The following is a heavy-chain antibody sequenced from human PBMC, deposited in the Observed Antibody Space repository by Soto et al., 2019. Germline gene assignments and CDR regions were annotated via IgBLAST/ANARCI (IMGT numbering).Heavy chain of an antibody. Sequence: QVQLQQWGAGLLKPSETLSLTCAVYGGSFSGSYWSWIRQPPGKGLEWIGEINHSGGTNYNPSLKSRVTISIDTSEHQFSLKLSSVTAADTAVYYCARAGDGYTYFDYWGQGTLVTVSS. D-gene: IGHD5-12*01. CDR2: INHSGGT. CDR1: GGSFSGSY. CDR3: ARAGDGYTYFDY. V-gene: IGHV4-34*01. J-gene: IGHJ4*02.